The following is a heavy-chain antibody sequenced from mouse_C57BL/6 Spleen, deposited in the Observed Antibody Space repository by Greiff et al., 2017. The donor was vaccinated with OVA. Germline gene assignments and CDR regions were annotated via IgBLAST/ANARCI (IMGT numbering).Heavy chain of an antibody. CDR2: IYSGDGDT. V-gene: IGHV1-80*01. CDR3: ARSSYYGSNYGNAMDY. Sequence: QVQLQQSGAELVKPGASVKISCKASGYAFSSYWMNWVKQRPGKGLEWIGQIYSGDGDTNYNGKFKGKATLTADKSSSTANMQPSSLTSEDSAVYFCARSSYYGSNYGNAMDYWGQGTSVTVSS. J-gene: IGHJ4*01. CDR1: GYAFSSYW. D-gene: IGHD1-1*01.